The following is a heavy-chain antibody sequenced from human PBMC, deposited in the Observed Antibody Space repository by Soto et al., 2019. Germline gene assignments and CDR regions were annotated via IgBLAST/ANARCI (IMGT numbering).Heavy chain of an antibody. J-gene: IGHJ4*02. CDR2: ISGSGDST. CDR1: GFTFSSYA. V-gene: IGHV3-23*01. CDR3: ARRGSGSYYDY. Sequence: EVQLLESGGGLVQPGGSLSLSCAASGFTFSSYAMRWVRQAPGKGLEWVSAISGSGDSTYYADSVKGRFNVSRDNSKNTLYLQMNSLRAEDTAVYYCARRGSGSYYDYWGQGTLVTVSS. D-gene: IGHD1-26*01.